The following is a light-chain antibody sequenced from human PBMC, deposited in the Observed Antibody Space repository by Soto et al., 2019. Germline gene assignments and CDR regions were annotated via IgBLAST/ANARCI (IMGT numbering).Light chain of an antibody. CDR3: CAYAGSYTVL. Sequence: QSALTQPRSVSGSPGQSVTLSCTGTSSDVGGYKYVSWYQQHPGKVPKLMMFDVSERPSGVPDRFSGSKSGNTASLSISGLQAEDEADYYCCAYAGSYTVLFGGGTKLTVL. V-gene: IGLV2-11*01. CDR2: DVS. J-gene: IGLJ2*01. CDR1: SSDVGGYKY.